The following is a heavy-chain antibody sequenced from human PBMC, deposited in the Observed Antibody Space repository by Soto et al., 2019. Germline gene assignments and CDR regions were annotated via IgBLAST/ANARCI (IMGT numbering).Heavy chain of an antibody. CDR1: GYSFATSG. J-gene: IGHJ4*02. CDR3: ARAGQYYDSSGYAD. Sequence: QVKLVQSGTEVKKPGASMKVSCKASGYSFATSGISWVRQAPGQGLEWMGWISAYNGNTNYDQKLRDRIIMTTDTSTSTAYLELRSLRSDDTAVYYCARAGQYYDSSGYADWGQGPLVTVSS. D-gene: IGHD3-22*01. V-gene: IGHV1-18*01. CDR2: ISAYNGNT.